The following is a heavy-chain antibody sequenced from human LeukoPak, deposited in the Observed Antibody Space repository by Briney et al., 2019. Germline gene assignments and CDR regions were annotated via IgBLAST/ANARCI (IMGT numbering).Heavy chain of an antibody. Sequence: GGSLRLSCAASGFTFSSYSMNWVRQAPGKGLEWVSYISSSGSTIYYADSVKGRFTISRDNAKNSLYLQMNSLRTEDTALYYCAKDIAYSSSNYFDCWGQGTLVTVSS. CDR2: ISSSGSTI. CDR1: GFTFSSYS. V-gene: IGHV3-48*04. CDR3: AKDIAYSSSNYFDC. J-gene: IGHJ4*02. D-gene: IGHD6-6*01.